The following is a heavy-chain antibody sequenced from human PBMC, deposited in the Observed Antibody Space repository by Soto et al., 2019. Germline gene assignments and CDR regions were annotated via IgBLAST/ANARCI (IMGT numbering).Heavy chain of an antibody. CDR2: LSKDSLSI. CDR1: GFKFDDYG. CDR3: VKDALTAVAFYFDY. V-gene: IGHV3-9*01. J-gene: IGHJ4*01. Sequence: GGSLRLACVASGFKFDDYGMHWVRHTPGKGLEWIAGLSKDSLSISYGASMKGRFTISRDNAKNSLYLQLNSPRPEDTALYYCVKDALTAVAFYFDYWGRGALVTVSS. D-gene: IGHD6-19*01.